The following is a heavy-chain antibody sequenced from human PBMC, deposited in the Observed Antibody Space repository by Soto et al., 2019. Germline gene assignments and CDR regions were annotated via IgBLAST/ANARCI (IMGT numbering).Heavy chain of an antibody. CDR1: GGSVSSGNYY. CDR2: IYYSGST. D-gene: IGHD2-2*01. V-gene: IGHV4-61*01. CDR3: AKARSTSLYGVEV. Sequence: SENLSLTCTVSGGSVSSGNYYWSWIRQPPGKGLEWIGCIYYSGSTNYNPSLKSRVTISVDTSKNQFSLKLSSLTAADTAVYYCAKARSTSLYGVEVWGQGTTVTVSS. J-gene: IGHJ6*02.